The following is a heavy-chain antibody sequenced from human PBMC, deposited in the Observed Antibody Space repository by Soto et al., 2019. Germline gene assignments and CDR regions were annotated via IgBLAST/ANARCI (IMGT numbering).Heavy chain of an antibody. J-gene: IGHJ4*02. CDR2: ISASGSTI. CDR1: GFTFSSYS. Sequence: GGSLRLSCAASGFTFSSYSMNWVRQAPGKGLEWVSYISASGSTIYNADSVKGRFTISRDNSKNTLYLQMNSLRAEDTAVYYCAKGPLYGDYVSGWGQGTLVTVSS. D-gene: IGHD4-17*01. V-gene: IGHV3-48*01. CDR3: AKGPLYGDYVSG.